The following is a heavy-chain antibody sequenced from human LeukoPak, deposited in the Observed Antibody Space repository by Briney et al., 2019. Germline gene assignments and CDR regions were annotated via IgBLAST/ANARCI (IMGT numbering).Heavy chain of an antibody. Sequence: GASVKVSCRASGYTFTNVDINWVRQASGQGLEWMGWMNPNSGNTGYAQNFQGRVTITRDTSISTAYMELSSLTSEDTAVYYCVRDSNGQTRADEPFDIWGQGTMVTVSS. D-gene: IGHD6-19*01. CDR3: VRDSNGQTRADEPFDI. CDR2: MNPNSGNT. V-gene: IGHV1-8*02. J-gene: IGHJ3*02. CDR1: GYTFTNVD.